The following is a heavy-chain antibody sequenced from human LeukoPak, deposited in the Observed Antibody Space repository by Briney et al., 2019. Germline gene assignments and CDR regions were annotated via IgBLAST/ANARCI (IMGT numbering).Heavy chain of an antibody. Sequence: SETLSLTCTVSGGSISRYYWSWIRQPPGKGLEWIGYIFYSESTKYNPSLKSRVTMSVDTSKNQFSLKLSSVTAADTAVYYCASRSGSFSDALDIWGQGTLVTVSS. D-gene: IGHD3-10*01. CDR2: IFYSEST. CDR3: ASRSGSFSDALDI. J-gene: IGHJ3*02. CDR1: GGSISRYY. V-gene: IGHV4-59*08.